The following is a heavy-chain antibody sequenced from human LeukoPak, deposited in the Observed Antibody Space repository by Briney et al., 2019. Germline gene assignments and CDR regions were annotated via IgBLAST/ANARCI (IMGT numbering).Heavy chain of an antibody. CDR3: ASFRSSGSWSHLRHGMDV. CDR1: GFTFSSYA. CDR2: ISYDGSNK. J-gene: IGHJ6*02. D-gene: IGHD6-19*01. Sequence: GGSLRLSCAASGFTFSSYAMHWVRQAPGKGLEWVAVISYDGSNKYYADSVKGRFTISRDNSKNTLYLQMNSLRAEDTAVYYCASFRSSGSWSHLRHGMDVWGQGTTVTVSS. V-gene: IGHV3-30*04.